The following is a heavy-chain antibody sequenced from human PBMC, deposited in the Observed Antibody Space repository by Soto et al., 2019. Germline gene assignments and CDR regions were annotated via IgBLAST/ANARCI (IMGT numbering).Heavy chain of an antibody. D-gene: IGHD3-22*01. CDR2: TYYRSKCYN. J-gene: IGHJ4*01. CDR1: GDSVASNSAA. Sequence: QTLSLTCAISGDSVASNSAAWNCIRQSPSRGLEWLGRTYYRSKCYNDYAVSVKSRITINPDTSNNQFSLQLNSVTPEERVVYYCPRGSHFYDDSSGEMSDTDYWGQGPWSTAPQ. CDR3: PRGSHFYDDSSGEMSDTDY. V-gene: IGHV6-1*01.